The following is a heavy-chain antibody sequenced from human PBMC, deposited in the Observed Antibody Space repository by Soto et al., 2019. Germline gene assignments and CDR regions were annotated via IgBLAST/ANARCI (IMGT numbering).Heavy chain of an antibody. V-gene: IGHV3-74*01. Sequence: EVQLVESGGASVQPGGSLRLSCTASGFTLSNYWMHWVRQAPGKGLVWVSRINTDGSTTTYADSVKGRFTISRDNAKNTLYLQMNSLRDEDTAVYYCVRIRRGDGYTFGYWGQGTLVTVSS. CDR3: VRIRRGDGYTFGY. CDR1: GFTLSNYW. CDR2: INTDGSTT. D-gene: IGHD5-12*01. J-gene: IGHJ4*02.